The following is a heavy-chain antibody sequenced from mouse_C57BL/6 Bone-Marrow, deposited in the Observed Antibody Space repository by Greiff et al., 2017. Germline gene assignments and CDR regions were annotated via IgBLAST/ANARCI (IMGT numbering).Heavy chain of an antibody. CDR3: SRQVTTVLATKYFDV. J-gene: IGHJ1*03. V-gene: IGHV5-9*01. D-gene: IGHD1-1*01. CDR2: ISGGGGNT. Sequence: KLVESGGGLVKPGGSLKLSCAASGFTFSSYTMSWVRQTPVKRLQWVAAISGGGGNTYYPDSVKGRFTISRDNDKNILYLQMSSLRSEDTALYYCSRQVTTVLATKYFDVWGTGTTVTVSS. CDR1: GFTFSSYT.